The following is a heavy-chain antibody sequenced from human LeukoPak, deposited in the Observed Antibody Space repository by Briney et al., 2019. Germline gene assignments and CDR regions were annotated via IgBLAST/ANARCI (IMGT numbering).Heavy chain of an antibody. CDR2: IKQDGSEK. D-gene: IGHD4-23*01. V-gene: IGHV3-7*01. CDR3: ARDLDYGGNSDAFDI. CDR1: EFTFSSYW. Sequence: AGGSLRLSCAASEFTFSSYWMSWVRQAPGKGLEWVANIKQDGSEKYYVDSVKGRFTISRDNAKNSLYLQMNSLRAEDTAVYYCARDLDYGGNSDAFDIWGQGTMVTVSS. J-gene: IGHJ3*02.